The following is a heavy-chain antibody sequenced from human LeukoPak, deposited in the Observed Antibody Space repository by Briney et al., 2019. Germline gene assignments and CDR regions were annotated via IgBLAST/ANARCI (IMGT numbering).Heavy chain of an antibody. J-gene: IGHJ4*02. D-gene: IGHD1-14*01. CDR2: IYNSGST. V-gene: IGHV4-39*01. CDR3: ARDRSSYFDY. Sequence: SETLSLACTVSGGSISSNNYYWGWIRQPPGKGLEWIGSIYNSGSTYYNPSLKSRVTISVDTSKNQFALKLSSVTAADTAVYYCARDRSSYFDYWGQGTLVTVSS. CDR1: GGSISSNNYY.